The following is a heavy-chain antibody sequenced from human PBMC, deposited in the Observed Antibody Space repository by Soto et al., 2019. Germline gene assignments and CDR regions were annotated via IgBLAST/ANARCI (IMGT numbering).Heavy chain of an antibody. J-gene: IGHJ5*02. D-gene: IGHD6-13*01. CDR2: INHSGST. CDR3: ARGTDSSSWYVGRFDP. CDR1: GGSFSGYY. Sequence: QVPLQQWGAGLLKPSETLSLTCAVYGGSFSGYYWSWIRQPPGKGLEWIGEINHSGSTNYNPSLKSRVTISVDTSKNQFSLKLSSVTAADTAVYYCARGTDSSSWYVGRFDPWGQGTLVTVSS. V-gene: IGHV4-34*01.